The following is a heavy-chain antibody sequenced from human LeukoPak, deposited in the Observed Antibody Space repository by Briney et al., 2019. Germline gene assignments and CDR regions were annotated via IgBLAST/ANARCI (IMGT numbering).Heavy chain of an antibody. CDR2: ISSSSNTV. Sequence: GGSLRLSCAASGFTFSSYSMDWVRQAPGKGLEWVSYISSSSNTVYYADSVKGRFTISRDNAKNSLYLQMNSLRAEDTAVYYCASGDYVPCFDYWGQGTLVTVSS. CDR1: GFTFSSYS. V-gene: IGHV3-48*01. CDR3: ASGDYVPCFDY. J-gene: IGHJ4*02. D-gene: IGHD4-17*01.